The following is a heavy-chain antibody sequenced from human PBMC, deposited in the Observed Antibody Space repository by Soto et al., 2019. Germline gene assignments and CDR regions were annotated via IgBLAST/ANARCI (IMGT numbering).Heavy chain of an antibody. CDR1: GGSVSSGSYY. V-gene: IGHV4-61*01. D-gene: IGHD3-3*01. J-gene: IGHJ3*02. CDR2: IYYSGST. CDR3: ARGITIFGEDI. Sequence: PSETLSLTCTVSGGSVSSGSYYWSWIRQPPGKGLEWIGYIYYSGSTNYNPSLKSRVTISVDTSKNQFSLKLSSVTAADTAVYYGARGITIFGEDIWGQGTMVTVSS.